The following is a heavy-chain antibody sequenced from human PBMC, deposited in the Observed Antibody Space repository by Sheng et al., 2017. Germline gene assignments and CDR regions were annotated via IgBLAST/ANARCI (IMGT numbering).Heavy chain of an antibody. Sequence: HVQVQESGPGLVKPSETLSLTCTVSGYSISSGYYWGWIRQPPGKGLEWIGSIYHSGSTYYNPSLKSRVTLPVDTSKNQFSLKLSSVTAADTALYYCVRTRGTYPRHWFDPWGQGTLVTVSS. D-gene: IGHD1-26*01. CDR2: IYHSGST. V-gene: IGHV4-38-2*02. J-gene: IGHJ5*02. CDR3: VRTRGTYPRHWFDP. CDR1: GYSISSGYY.